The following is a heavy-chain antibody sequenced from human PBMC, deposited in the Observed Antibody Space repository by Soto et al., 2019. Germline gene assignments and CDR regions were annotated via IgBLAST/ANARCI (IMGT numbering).Heavy chain of an antibody. CDR3: ARDPEAMITFGGVIYFDY. V-gene: IGHV4-39*07. J-gene: IGHJ4*02. CDR2: IYYSGST. Sequence: SETLSITCTVSGGSISSSSYYWGWIRQPPGKGLEWIGSIYYSGSTYYNPSLKSRVTISVDTSKNQFSLKLSSVTAADTAVYYCARDPEAMITFGGVIYFDYWGQGTLVTVSS. D-gene: IGHD3-16*01. CDR1: GGSISSSSYY.